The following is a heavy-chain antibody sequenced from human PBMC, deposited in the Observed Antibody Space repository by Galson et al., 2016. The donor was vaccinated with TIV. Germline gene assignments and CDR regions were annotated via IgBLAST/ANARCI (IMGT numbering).Heavy chain of an antibody. Sequence: QSGAEVKKPGESLKISCKASGSSFSIYWIGWVRQMPGKGLEWMGIIYPSDSDTRYSPSFQGQVTISADKSINTLYLQWSSLKASDTARYYCARSPHYLESGTPYTAVYFDYWGQGTLVTVSS. CDR1: GSSFSIYW. D-gene: IGHD3-10*01. CDR2: IYPSDSDT. V-gene: IGHV5-51*01. J-gene: IGHJ4*02. CDR3: ARSPHYLESGTPYTAVYFDY.